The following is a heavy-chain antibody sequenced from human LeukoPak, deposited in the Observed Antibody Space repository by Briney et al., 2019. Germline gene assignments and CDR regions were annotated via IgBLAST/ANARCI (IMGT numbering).Heavy chain of an antibody. Sequence: GGSLRLPCAAAGFTFSSYAMSWVRQAPGKGLEWVSLISGSGGSTYYADSVKGRFTISRDNSKNTLSLQINSLRAEDTAVFYCAKVRTGSGGYTYGVDYWGQGTLDTVSS. CDR2: ISGSGGST. D-gene: IGHD5-18*01. V-gene: IGHV3-23*01. CDR3: AKVRTGSGGYTYGVDY. J-gene: IGHJ4*02. CDR1: GFTFSSYA.